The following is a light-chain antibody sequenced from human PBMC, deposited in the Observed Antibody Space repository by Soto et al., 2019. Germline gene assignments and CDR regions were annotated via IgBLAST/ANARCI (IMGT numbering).Light chain of an antibody. V-gene: IGLV1-44*01. Sequence: QSVLTQPHSASGTPGQKVTISCSGGSSKIGRNTVNWYQHLPGTAPKLLVYNNNQRPLGGPDRFSGSKSCTSASLAISGLQSEDEADYHCAAWDDGLKGLVLGTGTKVTVL. J-gene: IGLJ1*01. CDR3: AAWDDGLKGLV. CDR1: SSKIGRNT. CDR2: NNN.